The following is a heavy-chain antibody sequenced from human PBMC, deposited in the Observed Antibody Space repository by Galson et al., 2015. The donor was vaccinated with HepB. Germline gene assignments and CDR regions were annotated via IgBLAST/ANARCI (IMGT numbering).Heavy chain of an antibody. CDR3: ARDFPYHYYDSSALTGPLFDY. Sequence: SVKVSCKASGYTFTSYGISWVRQAPGQGLEWMGWISAYNGNTNYAQKLQGRVTMTTDTSTSTAYMELRSLRSDDTAVYYCARDFPYHYYDSSALTGPLFDYWGQGTLVTVSS. J-gene: IGHJ4*02. CDR1: GYTFTSYG. V-gene: IGHV1-18*01. CDR2: ISAYNGNT. D-gene: IGHD3-22*01.